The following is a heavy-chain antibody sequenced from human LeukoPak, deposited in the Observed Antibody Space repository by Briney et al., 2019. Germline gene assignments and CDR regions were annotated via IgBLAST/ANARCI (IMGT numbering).Heavy chain of an antibody. J-gene: IGHJ4*02. CDR3: AKEGIAVAGIDY. CDR2: ISYDGSNK. CDR1: GFTFSSYG. V-gene: IGHV3-30*18. D-gene: IGHD6-19*01. Sequence: GRSLRLSCAASGFTFSSYGMHWVRQAPGKGLEWVAVISYDGSNKYYADSVKGRSTISRDNSKNTLYLQMNSLRAEDTAVYYCAKEGIAVAGIDYWGQGTLVTVSS.